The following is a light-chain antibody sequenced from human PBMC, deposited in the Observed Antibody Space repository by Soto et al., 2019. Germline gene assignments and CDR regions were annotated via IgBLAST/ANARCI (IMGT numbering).Light chain of an antibody. J-gene: IGKJ2*01. V-gene: IGKV4-1*01. CDR2: WAS. CDR3: QQYYSTPHT. CDR1: QRVLYSSTTKNY. Sequence: DIVMTQSPDSLAVSLGERATINCKSSQRVLYSSTTKNYLASYHQKPGQPTKLLIYWASTRESGVPDRFSGSGSGTDFTLTISSLQAEDVAVYYCQQYYSTPHTFGQGTKLEIK.